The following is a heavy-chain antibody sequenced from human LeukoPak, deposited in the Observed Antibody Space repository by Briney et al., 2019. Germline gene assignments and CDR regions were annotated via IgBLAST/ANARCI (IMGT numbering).Heavy chain of an antibody. Sequence: PGGSLRLSCAASGFTFDDYAMHWVRHAPGKGLEWVSGISWNSGSIGYADSVKGRFTISRDNAKNSLYLQMNSLRAEDTALYYCAKDYDSSGYYALYFDYWGQGTLVTVSS. CDR3: AKDYDSSGYYALYFDY. CDR1: GFTFDDYA. J-gene: IGHJ4*02. D-gene: IGHD3-22*01. CDR2: ISWNSGSI. V-gene: IGHV3-9*01.